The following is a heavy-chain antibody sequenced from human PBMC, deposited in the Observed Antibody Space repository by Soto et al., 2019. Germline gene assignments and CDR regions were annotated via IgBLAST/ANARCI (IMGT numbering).Heavy chain of an antibody. D-gene: IGHD2-2*02. CDR1: GYTFTSYD. CDR3: ARGILDHPTDGYYYGMDV. CDR2: MNPNSGNT. Sequence: SVKFSCKASGYTFTSYDINWVRQATGQGREWMGWMNPNSGNTGYAQKFQGRVTMTRNTSISTSSMDLSSLRSEDTAVYYCARGILDHPTDGYYYGMDVWGEGTTVTVSS. V-gene: IGHV1-8*01. J-gene: IGHJ6*04.